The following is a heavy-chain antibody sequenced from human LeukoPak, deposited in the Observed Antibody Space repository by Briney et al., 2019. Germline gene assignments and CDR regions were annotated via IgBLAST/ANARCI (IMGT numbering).Heavy chain of an antibody. CDR1: GGSISSYY. D-gene: IGHD4-17*01. V-gene: IGHV4-59*01. CDR3: ARVNGDNDAFDI. Sequence: SETLSLTCTVSGGSISSYYWSWIRQPPGKGLEWIGYIYYSGSTNYNPSLKSRVTISVDTSKNQFSLKLSSVTAADTAVYYCARVNGDNDAFDIWGQGTMVTVSS. J-gene: IGHJ3*02. CDR2: IYYSGST.